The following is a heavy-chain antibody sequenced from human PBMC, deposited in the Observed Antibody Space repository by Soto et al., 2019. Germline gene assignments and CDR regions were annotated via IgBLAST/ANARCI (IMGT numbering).Heavy chain of an antibody. CDR2: IQSGGPT. CDR3: AKDSHYDFWSGYYANDY. D-gene: IGHD3-3*01. Sequence: GGSLRLSCAASGFTVSSKYMSWVRQAPGKGLEWVSLIQSGGPTYYADSVKGRFTISRDTSENTLYLQMNSLRAEDTAVYYCAKDSHYDFWSGYYANDYWGQGTRVTVSS. CDR1: GFTVSSKY. V-gene: IGHV3-66*01. J-gene: IGHJ4*02.